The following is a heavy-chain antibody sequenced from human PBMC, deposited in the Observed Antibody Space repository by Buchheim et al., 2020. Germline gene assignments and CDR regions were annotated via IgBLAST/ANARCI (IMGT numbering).Heavy chain of an antibody. J-gene: IGHJ4*02. V-gene: IGHV4-59*12. CDR3: ARSLDGSLI. CDR2: IYYSGST. D-gene: IGHD1-26*01. Sequence: QVQLQESGPGLVKPSETLSLTCTVSGGSISSYYWSWIRQPPGKGLEWIGYIYYSGSTYYNPSLKSRVTISVDTSKNQFSLKLSSVTAADTAVYYCARSLDGSLIWGQGTL. CDR1: GGSISSYY.